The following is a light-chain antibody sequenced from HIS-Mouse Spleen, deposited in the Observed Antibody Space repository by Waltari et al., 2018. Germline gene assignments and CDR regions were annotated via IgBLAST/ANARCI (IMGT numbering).Light chain of an antibody. CDR3: AAWDDSLNGWV. CDR1: SSNIGSNT. Sequence: QSVLTQPPSASGTPGQRVTISCSGISSNIGSNTVNWYQQLPGTAPKLLIYSNNRRPSGGPDRFSGSKSGTSASLAISGLQSEDEADYYCAAWDDSLNGWVFGGGTKLTVL. J-gene: IGLJ3*02. V-gene: IGLV1-44*01. CDR2: SNN.